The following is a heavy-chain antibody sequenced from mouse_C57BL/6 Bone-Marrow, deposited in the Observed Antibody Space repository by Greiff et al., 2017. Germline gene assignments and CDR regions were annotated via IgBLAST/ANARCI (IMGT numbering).Heavy chain of an antibody. V-gene: IGHV5-15*01. CDR3: ARQYYDVYYAMDY. CDR1: GFTFSDYG. CDR2: LSNLSYSI. J-gene: IGHJ4*01. Sequence: EVHLVVSGGGLVQPGGSLKLSCAASGFTFSDYGMARVRQAPRKGPAWVAFLSNLSYSIYYADSVTGRFSISRENAKNTLYLEMSSLRSEDTAMYYCARQYYDVYYAMDYWGQGTSVTVSS. D-gene: IGHD2-4*01.